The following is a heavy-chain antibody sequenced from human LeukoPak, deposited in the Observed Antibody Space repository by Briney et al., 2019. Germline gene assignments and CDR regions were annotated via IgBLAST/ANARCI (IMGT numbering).Heavy chain of an antibody. J-gene: IGHJ4*02. CDR1: GFTFSDYY. V-gene: IGHV3-11*01. Sequence: GSLRLSCAASGFTFSDYYMISSSGSTIYYADSVKGRFTISGDNAKNPLYLQMNSLRAEDTAVYYCARDLMGIAYRGAFYYWGQGTLVTVSS. D-gene: IGHD6-13*01. CDR2: SSSGSTI. CDR3: ARDLMGIAYRGAFYY.